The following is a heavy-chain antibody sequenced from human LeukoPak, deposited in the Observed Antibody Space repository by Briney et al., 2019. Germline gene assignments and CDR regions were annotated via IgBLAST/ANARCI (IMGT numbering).Heavy chain of an antibody. J-gene: IGHJ4*02. CDR3: ATDRGYSYGYGY. D-gene: IGHD5-18*01. Sequence: GVSLRLSCAASGFTVSSNYMSWVRQARGKGVEGVSVIYSGGSTYFADSVKGRFTISRDNSKNTLYLQMNSLRAEDTAVYYCATDRGYSYGYGYWGQGTLVTVSS. V-gene: IGHV3-53*01. CDR1: GFTVSSNY. CDR2: IYSGGST.